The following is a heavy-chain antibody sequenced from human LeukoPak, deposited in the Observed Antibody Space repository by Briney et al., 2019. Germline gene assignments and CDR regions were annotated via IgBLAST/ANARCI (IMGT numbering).Heavy chain of an antibody. J-gene: IGHJ6*02. CDR3: ATLAHHYYGMDV. CDR2: FDPEDGET. Sequence: GASVKVSCKVSGYTLTELSMHWVRQAPGKGREWMGGFDPEDGETIYAQKFQGRVTMTEDTSTDTAYMELSSLRSEDTAVYYCATLAHHYYGMDVWGQGTTVTVSS. CDR1: GYTLTELS. V-gene: IGHV1-24*01.